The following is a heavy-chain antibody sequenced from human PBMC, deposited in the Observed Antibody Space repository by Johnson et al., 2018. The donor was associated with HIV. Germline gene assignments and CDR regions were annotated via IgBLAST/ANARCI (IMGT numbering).Heavy chain of an antibody. D-gene: IGHD2-15*01. CDR2: ISSSGTTI. Sequence: VQLVESGGGLVKPGGSLRLSCAASGFRFSDHYMSWIRQAPGKGLEWVSYISSSGTTIYSADSVKGRFTTSRDNTNNSLYLQMNSLKAEDTAVYYCARSKDCSVGTCPDGLDIWGQGTMVIVSS. CDR1: GFRFSDHY. J-gene: IGHJ3*02. V-gene: IGHV3-11*04. CDR3: ARSKDCSVGTCPDGLDI.